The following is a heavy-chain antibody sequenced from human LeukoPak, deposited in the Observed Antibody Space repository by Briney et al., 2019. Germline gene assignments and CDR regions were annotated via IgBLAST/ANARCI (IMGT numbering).Heavy chain of an antibody. V-gene: IGHV3-9*01. Sequence: GRSLRLSCAASGFTFDDYAMHWVRQVPGKGLEWVSGISWNSGSIGYADSVKGRFTISRDNSKNTLYLQMNSLRAEDTAVYYCAKFMRGTAGAFDIWGQGTMVTVSS. D-gene: IGHD3-16*01. J-gene: IGHJ3*02. CDR1: GFTFDDYA. CDR2: ISWNSGSI. CDR3: AKFMRGTAGAFDI.